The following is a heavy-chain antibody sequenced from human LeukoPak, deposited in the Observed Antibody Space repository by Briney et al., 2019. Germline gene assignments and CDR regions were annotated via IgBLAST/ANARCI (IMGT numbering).Heavy chain of an antibody. V-gene: IGHV1-58*02. D-gene: IGHD3-22*01. CDR1: GFTFTSSA. Sequence: ASVKVSCKASGFTFTSSAMQWVRQARGQRLEWIGWIVVGSGNTNYAQKFQERVTIPRDMSTSTAYMELSSLRSEDTAVYYCAATGDYDSSGYYDYWGQGTLVTVSS. CDR3: AATGDYDSSGYYDY. CDR2: IVVGSGNT. J-gene: IGHJ4*02.